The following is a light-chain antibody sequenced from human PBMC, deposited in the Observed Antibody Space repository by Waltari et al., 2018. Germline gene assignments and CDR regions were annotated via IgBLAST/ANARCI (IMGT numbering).Light chain of an antibody. CDR1: SLRSDY. J-gene: IGLJ2*01. V-gene: IGLV3-19*01. CDR3: NSRDSSGNHVV. CDR2: GKN. Sequence: SSELTQDPAVSVALGQTVRLTGQGDSLRSDYASWYQQKPGQAPVLVIYGKNNRPSGIPDRFSGSSSGNTASLTITGAQAEDEADYYCNSRDSSGNHVVFGGGTKLTGL.